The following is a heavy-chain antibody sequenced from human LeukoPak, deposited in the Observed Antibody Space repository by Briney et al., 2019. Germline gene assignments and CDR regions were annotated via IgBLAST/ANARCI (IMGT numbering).Heavy chain of an antibody. D-gene: IGHD1-26*01. CDR2: ISWDGVST. CDR3: AKDGGSGATRPIDF. Sequence: GGSLRLSCAASGFTFDDYTMHWVRQTPGKGLEWVSLISWDGVSTYYADSVKGRFTISRDNSKNSLYLQLNSLRTEDTAFYYCAKDGGSGATRPIDFWGQGTLVTVSS. CDR1: GFTFDDYT. J-gene: IGHJ4*02. V-gene: IGHV3-43*01.